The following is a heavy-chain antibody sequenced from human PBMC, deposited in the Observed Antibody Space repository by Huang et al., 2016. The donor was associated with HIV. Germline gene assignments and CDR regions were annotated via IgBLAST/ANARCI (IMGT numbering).Heavy chain of an antibody. V-gene: IGHV1-18*01. CDR1: GYTFTSYG. CDR2: IIHYNRAT. D-gene: IGHD2-2*01. CDR3: ARDSPLLGVVIVVVPTAPNAFDI. Sequence: QVQLVQSGVEVKKPGASVKVSCKASGYTFTSYGISWVRQAPGQGLEGMVWIIHYNRATTYAQNVQGSVTMPTETSTSTAYMELRSLRSDDTAVYYCARDSPLLGVVIVVVPTAPNAFDIWGQGTMVTVSS. J-gene: IGHJ3*02.